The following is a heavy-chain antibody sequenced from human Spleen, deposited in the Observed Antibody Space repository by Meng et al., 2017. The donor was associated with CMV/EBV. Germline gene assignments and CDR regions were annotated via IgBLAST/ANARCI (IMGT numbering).Heavy chain of an antibody. V-gene: IGHV3-43*01. CDR3: AKGIGAAIVRAFDP. Sequence: GGSLRLSCAASGFTFDDYPMHWVRQAPGKGLEWVSLISWDGVNTYYADSVKGRVTISRDNRKNSLHLQMNSLRTEDTALYYCAKGIGAAIVRAFDPWGQGTLVTVSS. CDR2: ISWDGVNT. D-gene: IGHD2-2*01. J-gene: IGHJ5*02. CDR1: GFTFDDYP.